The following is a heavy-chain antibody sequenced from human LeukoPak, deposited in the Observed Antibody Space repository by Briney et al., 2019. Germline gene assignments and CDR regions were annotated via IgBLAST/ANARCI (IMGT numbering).Heavy chain of an antibody. CDR2: ISGSSGST. Sequence: GGSLRLSCAASGFTFSSYAMSWVRQAPGRGLEWVSAISGSSGSTYYADSVKGRFTISRDNSKNTLYLQMNSLRAEDTAVYYCAKSGPAAANPFWYMDVWGKGTTVTVSS. CDR3: AKSGPAAANPFWYMDV. V-gene: IGHV3-23*01. J-gene: IGHJ6*03. D-gene: IGHD2-2*01. CDR1: GFTFSSYA.